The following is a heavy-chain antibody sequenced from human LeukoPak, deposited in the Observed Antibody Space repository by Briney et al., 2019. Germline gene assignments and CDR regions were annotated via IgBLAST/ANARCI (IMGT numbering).Heavy chain of an antibody. Sequence: GGSLRLSCAASGFTFSSYSMNWVRQAPGKGLEWVSSISSSSSYIYYADSVKGRFTISRDNAKNSLYLQMNSLRSEDTAVYYCARGPGRRGTAMVYFDYWGQGTLVTVSS. CDR2: ISSSSSYI. CDR1: GFTFSSYS. J-gene: IGHJ4*02. V-gene: IGHV3-21*04. D-gene: IGHD5-18*01. CDR3: ARGPGRRGTAMVYFDY.